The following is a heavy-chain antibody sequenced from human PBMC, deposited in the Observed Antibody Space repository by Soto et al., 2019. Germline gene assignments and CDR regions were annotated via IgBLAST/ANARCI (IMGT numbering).Heavy chain of an antibody. Sequence: QVQLQQWGAGPLKPSETLSLTCAVFGGSFSGYYWTWIRQPPGKGLEWIGELTHDGNINYNPSLKSRVTISVDTSKNQFSLRLSFVTAADTAVYFCARGQDRSKRGDNWAQGTLVTVSS. CDR3: ARGQDRSKRGDN. D-gene: IGHD3-22*01. CDR2: LTHDGNI. J-gene: IGHJ4*02. V-gene: IGHV4-34*01. CDR1: GGSFSGYY.